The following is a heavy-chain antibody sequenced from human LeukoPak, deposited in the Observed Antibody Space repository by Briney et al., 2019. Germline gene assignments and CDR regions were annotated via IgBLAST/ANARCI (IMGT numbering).Heavy chain of an antibody. D-gene: IGHD1-26*01. CDR1: GGSISSSNW. CDR2: IYHSGST. J-gene: IGHJ3*02. Sequence: SSETLSLTCAVSGGSISSSNWWSWVRQPPGKGLEWIGEIYHSGSTNYNPSLKSRVTISVDKSKNQFSLKLSSVTAADTAVYYCASSGATTDAFDIWGQGTMVTVSS. CDR3: ASSGATTDAFDI. V-gene: IGHV4-4*02.